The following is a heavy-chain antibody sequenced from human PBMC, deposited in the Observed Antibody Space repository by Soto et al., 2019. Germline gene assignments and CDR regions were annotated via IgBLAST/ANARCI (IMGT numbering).Heavy chain of an antibody. CDR3: TKWEVGNSRPLDY. J-gene: IGHJ4*02. CDR1: GLTFSGSA. Sequence: EVQLVESGGGLVQPGGSLKLSCAASGLTFSGSAMHWVRQTSGKGLEWIGRIRGKADNYATAYAASVKGRFTISRDDSKNTAYLQMNSLRTEDTAVYYCTKWEVGNSRPLDYWGQGTLVTVSS. CDR2: IRGKADNYAT. D-gene: IGHD1-26*01. V-gene: IGHV3-73*01.